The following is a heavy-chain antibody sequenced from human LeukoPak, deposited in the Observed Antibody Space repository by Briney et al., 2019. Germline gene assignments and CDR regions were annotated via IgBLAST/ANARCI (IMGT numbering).Heavy chain of an antibody. J-gene: IGHJ4*02. Sequence: GGSLRLTCAASGFTFDDFAMHWVRQAPGKGLEWVSGVIWNSGYIGYADSVKGRFTISRDNAKNSLYLQMNSLRAEDTALYYCAKDLTGYYLTGGFDYWGQGTLVTVSS. CDR3: AKDLTGYYLTGGFDY. V-gene: IGHV3-9*01. D-gene: IGHD3-9*01. CDR1: GFTFDDFA. CDR2: VIWNSGYI.